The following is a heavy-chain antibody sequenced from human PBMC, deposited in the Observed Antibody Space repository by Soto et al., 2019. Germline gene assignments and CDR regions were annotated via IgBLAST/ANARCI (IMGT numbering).Heavy chain of an antibody. Sequence: EVQLLESGGGLVQPGGSLRLSCAASGFTFSSYAMSWVRQAPGKGLEWVSAISGSGGSTYYADSVKGRFTISRDNSKKTVYLQMNRLRAEDTGGYYCARRRSGWYFDYWGQGTLVTVSS. CDR1: GFTFSSYA. D-gene: IGHD6-19*01. CDR3: ARRRSGWYFDY. V-gene: IGHV3-23*01. CDR2: ISGSGGST. J-gene: IGHJ4*02.